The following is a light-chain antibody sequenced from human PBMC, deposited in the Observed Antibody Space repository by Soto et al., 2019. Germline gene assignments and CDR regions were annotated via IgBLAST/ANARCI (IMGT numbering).Light chain of an antibody. J-gene: IGLJ1*01. CDR1: SSDVGGYNC. CDR2: DVT. CDR3: CSHSASYTFV. V-gene: IGLV2-11*01. Sequence: QSALTQPRSVSGSPGRSVTISCTGTSSDVGGYNCVSWYQQHPGKAPQLMIYDVTQRPSGVPDRFSGSKSGNTASLTISGLQAEDEADYYCCSHSASYTFVFGTGTKVTVL.